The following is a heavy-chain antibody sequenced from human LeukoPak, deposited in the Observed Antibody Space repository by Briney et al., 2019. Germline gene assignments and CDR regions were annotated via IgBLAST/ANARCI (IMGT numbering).Heavy chain of an antibody. CDR1: GGTFTSYA. Sequence: SVKVSCKASGGTFTSYAISWVRQAPGQGLEWMGRIIPIFGTANYAQKFQGRVTITTDESTSTAYMELSSLRSEDTAVYYCATSRTSYGVGFDYWGQGTLVTVSS. J-gene: IGHJ4*02. CDR2: IIPIFGTA. V-gene: IGHV1-69*05. D-gene: IGHD4-17*01. CDR3: ATSRTSYGVGFDY.